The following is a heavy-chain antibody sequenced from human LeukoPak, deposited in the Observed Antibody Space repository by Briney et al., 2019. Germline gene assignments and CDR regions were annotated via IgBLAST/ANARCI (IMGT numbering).Heavy chain of an antibody. Sequence: GGSLRLSCAASGFTFSGSAMHWVRQASGKGLEWVGRIRSKANNYATAYAASVKGRFTISRDDSKNTAYLQMNSLRAEDTAVYYCARGQRSLAVAGTRAGFFFDYWGQGTLVTVSS. J-gene: IGHJ4*02. CDR2: IRSKANNYAT. V-gene: IGHV3-73*01. D-gene: IGHD6-19*01. CDR1: GFTFSGSA. CDR3: ARGQRSLAVAGTRAGFFFDY.